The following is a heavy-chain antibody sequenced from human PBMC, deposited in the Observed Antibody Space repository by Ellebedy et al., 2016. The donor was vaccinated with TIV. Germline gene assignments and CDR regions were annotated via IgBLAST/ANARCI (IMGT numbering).Heavy chain of an antibody. D-gene: IGHD6-6*01. CDR3: ARISSSSAYYFDY. J-gene: IGHJ4*02. Sequence: MPSETLSLTCTVSGGSINSYYWSWIRQPPGKGLEWIGYISDSGSTNYNPSLKSRVFISVDTSKTQFSLRLSSVTAADTAVYYCARISSSSAYYFDYWGQGNLVTVSS. V-gene: IGHV4-59*12. CDR2: ISDSGST. CDR1: GGSINSYY.